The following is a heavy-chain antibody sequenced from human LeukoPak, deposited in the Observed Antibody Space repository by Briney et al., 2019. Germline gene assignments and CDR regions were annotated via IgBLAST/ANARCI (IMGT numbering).Heavy chain of an antibody. CDR1: GFTFSSYA. V-gene: IGHV3-23*01. J-gene: IGHJ4*02. Sequence: PGGSLRLSCAASGFTFSSYAMSWVRQAPGKGLEWVSAISGSGGSTYYADSVRGWFTISRDNSKNTLYLQMNSLRAEDTAVYYCAKDRIGYSYGPGFDYWGQGTLVTVSS. CDR2: ISGSGGST. D-gene: IGHD5-18*01. CDR3: AKDRIGYSYGPGFDY.